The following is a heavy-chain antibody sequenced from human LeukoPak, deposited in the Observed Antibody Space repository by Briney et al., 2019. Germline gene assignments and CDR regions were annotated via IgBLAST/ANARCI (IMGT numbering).Heavy chain of an antibody. CDR2: ISYDGSNK. D-gene: IGHD3-10*01. J-gene: IGHJ3*02. Sequence: LSGGSLRLSCAASGFTFSSYGMHWVRQAPGKGLEWVAVISYDGSNKYYADSVKGRFTISRDNSKNTLYLQMNSLRAEDTAVYYCARAVSGSYYNVGAFDIWGQGTMVTVSS. V-gene: IGHV3-30*03. CDR3: ARAVSGSYYNVGAFDI. CDR1: GFTFSSYG.